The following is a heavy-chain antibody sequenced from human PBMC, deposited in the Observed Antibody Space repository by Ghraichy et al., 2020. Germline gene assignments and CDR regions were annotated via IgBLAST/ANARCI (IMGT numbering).Heavy chain of an antibody. V-gene: IGHV3-48*03. CDR2: ISSSGSTI. D-gene: IGHD3-3*01. CDR3: ARDLRFLEWYRFDP. Sequence: GGSLRLSCAASGFTFSSYEMNWVRQAPGKGLEWVSYISSSGSTIYYADSVKGRFTISRDNAKNSLYLQMNSLRAEDTAVYYCARDLRFLEWYRFDPWGQGTLVTVSS. J-gene: IGHJ5*02. CDR1: GFTFSSYE.